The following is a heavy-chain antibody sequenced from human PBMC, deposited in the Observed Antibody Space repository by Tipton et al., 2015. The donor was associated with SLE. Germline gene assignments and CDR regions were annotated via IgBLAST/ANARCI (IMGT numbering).Heavy chain of an antibody. CDR3: ARVPGLERSYYYYYYMDV. V-gene: IGHV4-34*01. CDR2: INHSGST. CDR1: GGSFSDYY. Sequence: TLSLTCAVYGGSFSDYYWSWIRQPPGKGLEWIGEINHSGSTNYNPSLKSRVTISVDTSRNQFSLKLSSVTAADTAMYYCARVPGLERSYYYYYYMDVWGKGTTVTVSS. D-gene: IGHD1-1*01. J-gene: IGHJ6*03.